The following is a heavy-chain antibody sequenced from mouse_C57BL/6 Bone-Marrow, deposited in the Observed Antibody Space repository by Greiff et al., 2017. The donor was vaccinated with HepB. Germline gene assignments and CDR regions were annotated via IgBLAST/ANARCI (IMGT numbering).Heavy chain of an antibody. J-gene: IGHJ1*03. CDR1: GYTFTSYW. CDR2: IDPSDSYT. D-gene: IGHD1-1*01. Sequence: QVQLQQPGAELVMPGASVKLSCKASGYTFTSYWMHWVKQRPGQGLEWIGEIDPSDSYTNYNQKFKGKSTLTVDKSSSTAYMQLSSLTSEDSAVYYCARSSPLLRSLYWYFDVWGTGTTVTVSS. V-gene: IGHV1-69*01. CDR3: ARSSPLLRSLYWYFDV.